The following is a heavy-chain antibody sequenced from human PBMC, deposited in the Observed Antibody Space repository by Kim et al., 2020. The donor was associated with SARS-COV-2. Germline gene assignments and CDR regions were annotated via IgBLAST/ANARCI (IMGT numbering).Heavy chain of an antibody. Sequence: SETLSLTCAVYGGSFSGYYWSWIRQPPGKGLEWIGEINHSGSTNYNPSLKSRVTISVDTSKNQFSLKLSSVTAADTAVYYCATYYYGSGSYPQGPYLDY. D-gene: IGHD3-10*01. CDR2: INHSGST. CDR3: ATYYYGSGSYPQGPYLDY. CDR1: GGSFSGYY. J-gene: IGHJ4*01. V-gene: IGHV4-34*01.